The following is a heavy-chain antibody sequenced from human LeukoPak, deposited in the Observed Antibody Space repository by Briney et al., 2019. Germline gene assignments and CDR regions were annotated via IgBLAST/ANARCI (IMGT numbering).Heavy chain of an antibody. V-gene: IGHV3-7*01. Sequence: HPGGSLSLSCTASGFIFSDSWMSCVRQAPGKGMEWVATIKTDGSEKFHVASVSGRFSISRDNTKDSLYLQMNGLRVDDTALYYCVRGGTYWTVSWGQGTLVTVSS. CDR2: IKTDGSEK. CDR1: GFIFSDSW. CDR3: VRGGTYWTVS. D-gene: IGHD3/OR15-3a*01. J-gene: IGHJ5*02.